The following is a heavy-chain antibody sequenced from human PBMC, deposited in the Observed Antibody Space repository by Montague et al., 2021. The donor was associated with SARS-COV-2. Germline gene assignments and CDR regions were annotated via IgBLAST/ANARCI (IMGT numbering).Heavy chain of an antibody. D-gene: IGHD3-3*01. J-gene: IGHJ4*02. CDR3: ASLPRITIFGVVIHFDY. CDR2: IYYSGST. CDR1: GGSISSSSYY. Sequence: SETLSLTCTVSGGSISSSSYYWGWIRQPPGKGLEWIGSIYYSGSTYYNPSLKSRVTISVDTSKNQFSLKLSSVTAADTAVYYCASLPRITIFGVVIHFDYWGLGTLVTVSS. V-gene: IGHV4-39*01.